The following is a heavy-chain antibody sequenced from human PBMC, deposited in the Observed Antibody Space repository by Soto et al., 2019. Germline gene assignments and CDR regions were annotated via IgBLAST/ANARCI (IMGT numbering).Heavy chain of an antibody. Sequence: ASVKVSCKASGYTFTSYAMHWVRQAPGQRLEWMGWINAGNGNTKYSQKFQGWVTMTRDTSISTAYMELSRLRSDDTAVYYCARGQVRGVTYYYYYYMDVWGKGTTVTVSS. CDR3: ARGQVRGVTYYYYYYMDV. V-gene: IGHV1-3*01. CDR1: GYTFTSYA. D-gene: IGHD3-10*01. CDR2: INAGNGNT. J-gene: IGHJ6*03.